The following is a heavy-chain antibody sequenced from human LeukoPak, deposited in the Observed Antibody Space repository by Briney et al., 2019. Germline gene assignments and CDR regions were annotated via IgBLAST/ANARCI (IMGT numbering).Heavy chain of an antibody. D-gene: IGHD3-22*01. V-gene: IGHV4-59*01. CDR3: ARDSVYYGIDYFGY. Sequence: SETLSLTCTVSGGSISSCYWSWIRQPPGKGLEWIGYIYYSGSTNYNPSLKSRVTISVDTSKNQFSLKLSSVTAADTAVYYCARDSVYYGIDYFGYWGQGTLVTVSS. J-gene: IGHJ4*02. CDR1: GGSISSCY. CDR2: IYYSGST.